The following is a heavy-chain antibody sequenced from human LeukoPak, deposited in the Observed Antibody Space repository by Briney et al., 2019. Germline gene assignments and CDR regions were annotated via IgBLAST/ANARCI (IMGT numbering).Heavy chain of an antibody. V-gene: IGHV3-53*04. CDR3: ARGPDFYGSGSLYYFDY. J-gene: IGHJ4*02. D-gene: IGHD3-10*01. CDR2: ISSDGTT. CDR1: GFSVSSNY. Sequence: GGSLRLSCAASGFSVSSNYMSWVRQAPGEGLECVSVISSDGTTYYADSVKGRFTISRHNSKNTLDLQMNSLRPEDTAVYFCARGPDFYGSGSLYYFDYWGLGTLVTVS.